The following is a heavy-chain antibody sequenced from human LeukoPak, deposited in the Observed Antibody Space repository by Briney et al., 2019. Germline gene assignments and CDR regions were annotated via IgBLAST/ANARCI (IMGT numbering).Heavy chain of an antibody. V-gene: IGHV3-7*01. J-gene: IGHJ6*03. D-gene: IGHD5-18*01. Sequence: GGSLRLSCAASGFIFSSYWMSWVRQAPGKGLEWVANIKQDGSEKYYVDSVKGRFTISRDNAKNSLYLQMNSLRAEDTAVYYCARVGDTAMYYYMDVWGKGTTVTVSS. CDR2: IKQDGSEK. CDR3: ARVGDTAMYYYMDV. CDR1: GFIFSSYW.